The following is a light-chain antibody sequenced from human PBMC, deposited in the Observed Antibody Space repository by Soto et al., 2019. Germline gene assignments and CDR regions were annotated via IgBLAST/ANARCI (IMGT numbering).Light chain of an antibody. Sequence: QSVLTQPASVSGSPGQSITISCTGTSSDVGRYHCVSWYQHHPGKAPKLVIYEVTNRPPGVSNRFAGSKSGDTASLTISGLQAEDEADYYCSSYATSNTRYVFGTGTKVTVL. V-gene: IGLV2-14*01. CDR3: SSYATSNTRYV. J-gene: IGLJ1*01. CDR2: EVT. CDR1: SSDVGRYHC.